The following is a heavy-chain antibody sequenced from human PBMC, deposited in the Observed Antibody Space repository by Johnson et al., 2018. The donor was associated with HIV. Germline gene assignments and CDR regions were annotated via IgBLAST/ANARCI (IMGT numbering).Heavy chain of an antibody. V-gene: IGHV3-20*04. CDR1: GFTFDDYG. J-gene: IGHJ3*02. Sequence: VQLVESGGGVVRPGGSLRLSCAASGFTFDDYGMSWVRQAPGKGLEWVSGINWNGGSTGYADSVKGRFTISRDNAKNSLYLQMNSMRAEDTALYYCASEGWGNGSYVRVAFDIWGQGTMVTVSS. CDR2: INWNGGST. CDR3: ASEGWGNGSYVRVAFDI. D-gene: IGHD1-26*01.